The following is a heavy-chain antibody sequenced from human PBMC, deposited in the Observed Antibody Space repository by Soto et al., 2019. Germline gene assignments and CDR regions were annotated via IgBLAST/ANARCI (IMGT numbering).Heavy chain of an antibody. D-gene: IGHD4-17*01. V-gene: IGHV4-61*03. CDR1: GGSLSSGSHY. CDR3: ARGTGDYSRMDV. J-gene: IGHJ6*02. Sequence: PSETLSLTCTVSGGSLSSGSHYWSWIRKPPGKGLEWIGNIYYSGSTKYNPSLKSRVTISVDRSKNHFSLNLSSVTPADTALYYCARGTGDYSRMDVLFPGTSLTVSS. CDR2: IYYSGST.